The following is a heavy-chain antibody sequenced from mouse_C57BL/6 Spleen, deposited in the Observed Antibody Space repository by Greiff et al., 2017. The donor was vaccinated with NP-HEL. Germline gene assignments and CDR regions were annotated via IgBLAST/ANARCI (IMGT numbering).Heavy chain of an antibody. CDR2: INPSTGGT. J-gene: IGHJ4*01. Sequence: EVQLQESGPELVKPGASVKISCKASGYSFTGYYMNWVKQSPEKSLEWIGEINPSTGGTTYNQKFKAKATLTVDKSSSTAYMQLKSLTSEDSAVYYCARRGWGHYYAMDYWGQGTSVTVSS. V-gene: IGHV1-42*01. CDR3: ARRGWGHYYAMDY. CDR1: GYSFTGYY.